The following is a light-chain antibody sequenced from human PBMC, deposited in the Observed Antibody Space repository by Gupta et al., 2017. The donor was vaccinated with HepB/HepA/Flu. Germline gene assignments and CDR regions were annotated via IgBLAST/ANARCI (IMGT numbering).Light chain of an antibody. V-gene: IGLV2-23*02. CDR3: CSYAGSSTFML. CDR2: EVN. Sequence: QSAPTQPAPVSASPRRPITISCTGTSCDIGSDNLVSWYQQHPDKAPKLIIYEVNKRPSGVSNRFSGSKSGNTASLTITGLRGEDESDYYCCSYAGSSTFMLFGGGTKVTVL. J-gene: IGLJ2*01. CDR1: SCDIGSDNL.